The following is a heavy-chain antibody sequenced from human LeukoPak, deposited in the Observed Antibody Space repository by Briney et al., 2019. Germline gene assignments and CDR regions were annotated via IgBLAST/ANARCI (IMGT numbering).Heavy chain of an antibody. V-gene: IGHV3-30*02. J-gene: IGHJ4*02. CDR2: IQFDGINT. CDR3: AKRFDWFVGIDY. Sequence: HPGGSLRLSCAASGFTFSSYGMHWVRQAPGKGLEWVALIQFDGINTYYADSVKGRFTISRDNSKNTLYLQMNSLRTEDTAVYYCAKRFDWFVGIDYWGQGTLVTVSS. D-gene: IGHD3-9*01. CDR1: GFTFSSYG.